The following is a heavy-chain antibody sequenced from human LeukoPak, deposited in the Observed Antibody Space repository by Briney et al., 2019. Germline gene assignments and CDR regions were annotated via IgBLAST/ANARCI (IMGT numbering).Heavy chain of an antibody. V-gene: IGHV3-21*01. J-gene: IGHJ3*02. CDR3: ARVIVPAANNDAFDI. CDR2: ISSSSSYI. CDR1: GFTFSSYS. D-gene: IGHD2-2*01. Sequence: PGGSLRLSCAASGFTFSSYSMNWVRQAPGKGLEWVSSISSSSSYIYYADSVKGRFTISRDNAKNSLYLQMNSLRAEDTAVYYCARVIVPAANNDAFDIWGQGTMVTVSS.